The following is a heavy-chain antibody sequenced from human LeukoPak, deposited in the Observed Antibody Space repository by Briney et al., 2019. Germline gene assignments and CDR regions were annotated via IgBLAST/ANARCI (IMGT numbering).Heavy chain of an antibody. Sequence: SETLSLTCAVYGGSFSGYYWSWIRQLPGKGLEWIGEINHSGNTIYNPSLKSRVTISVDTSKNQLSLKLSSVTAADTAVYYCARKPRGYSYGYWFDPWGQGTLVTVSS. CDR2: INHSGNT. CDR3: ARKPRGYSYGYWFDP. J-gene: IGHJ5*02. V-gene: IGHV4-34*01. CDR1: GGSFSGYY. D-gene: IGHD5-18*01.